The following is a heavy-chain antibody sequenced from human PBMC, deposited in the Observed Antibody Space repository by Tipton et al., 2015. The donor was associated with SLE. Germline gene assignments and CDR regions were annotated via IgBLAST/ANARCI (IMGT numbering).Heavy chain of an antibody. CDR1: GDSISRHY. Sequence: TLSLTCTVSGDSISRHYWTWIRQPPGKGLEWIGYVYDTGNTHYDPSLKSRSTISIDTSKNQFSLRLSSVTAADTAVYYCAREAGGWYYFDYWGQEALVTVSS. J-gene: IGHJ4*02. V-gene: IGHV4-59*11. CDR3: AREAGGWYYFDY. D-gene: IGHD6-19*01. CDR2: VYDTGNT.